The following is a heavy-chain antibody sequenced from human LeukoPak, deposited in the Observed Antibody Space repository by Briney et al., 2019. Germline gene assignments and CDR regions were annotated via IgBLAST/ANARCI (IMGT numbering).Heavy chain of an antibody. J-gene: IGHJ6*02. V-gene: IGHV3-21*06. Sequence: GGSLRLSCAASGFTFSGYSINWVRQAPGKGLQWVSYISESSSHTYYADSVKGRFTISRDNAKNSLYLRMNSLRVEDTGIYYCARDRAVKARIGGMDVWGQGTTVIVSS. CDR3: ARDRAVKARIGGMDV. CDR2: ISESSSHT. D-gene: IGHD4-4*01. CDR1: GFTFSGYS.